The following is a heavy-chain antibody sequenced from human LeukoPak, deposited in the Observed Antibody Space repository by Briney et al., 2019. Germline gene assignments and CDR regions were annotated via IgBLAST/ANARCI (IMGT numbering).Heavy chain of an antibody. J-gene: IGHJ6*02. CDR2: ISGSGVST. CDR3: AKDIVATFPYYYYGMDV. CDR1: GFTFNTYA. V-gene: IGHV3-23*01. D-gene: IGHD5-12*01. Sequence: GGSLRLSCAASGFTFNTYAMSWVRQAPGKGLEWVSTISGSGVSTYYADSVKGRFTISRDNSKNTLYLQMNSLRAEDTAVYYCAKDIVATFPYYYYGMDVWGQGTTVTVSS.